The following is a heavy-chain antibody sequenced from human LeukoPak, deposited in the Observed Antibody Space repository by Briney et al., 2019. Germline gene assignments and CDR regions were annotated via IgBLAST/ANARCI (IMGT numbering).Heavy chain of an antibody. Sequence: ASVKVSCKASGYTFTSIGISWVRQAPGQGLEWMGWISAYNGNTNYAQKLQGRVTMTTDTSTSTAYMELRSLRSDDTAVYYCARWAATYGSGSPSGDSWGQGTLVTVSS. J-gene: IGHJ4*02. CDR2: ISAYNGNT. CDR3: ARWAATYGSGSPSGDS. D-gene: IGHD3-10*01. CDR1: GYTFTSIG. V-gene: IGHV1-18*01.